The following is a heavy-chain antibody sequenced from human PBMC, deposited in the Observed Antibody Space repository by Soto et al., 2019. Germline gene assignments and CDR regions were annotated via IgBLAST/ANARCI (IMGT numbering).Heavy chain of an antibody. D-gene: IGHD2-2*01. J-gene: IGHJ4*02. V-gene: IGHV1-46*01. Sequence: ASVKVSCKASGYSFISHYIHWVRQAPGQGLEWMGFINPSGGSATLAQKFQGGVTMTRDTSTSTVYMELTILRSEDAAVYYCARDYLSSKLSLSYFDFWGQGTLVTVSS. CDR3: ARDYLSSKLSLSYFDF. CDR2: INPSGGSA. CDR1: GYSFISHY.